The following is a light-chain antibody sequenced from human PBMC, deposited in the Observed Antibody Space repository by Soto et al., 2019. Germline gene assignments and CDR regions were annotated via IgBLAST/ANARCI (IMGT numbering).Light chain of an antibody. J-gene: IGLJ2*01. Sequence: NFMLTQPHSVSESPGKTVTISCTRSSGSIASNYVQWYQQRPGSAPTTVIYEDNQRPSGVPDRFSVSIDSSSNSASLTISGLKTEDEADYYCQSYDSSTPVVFGGGTKLTVL. V-gene: IGLV6-57*03. CDR1: SGSIASNY. CDR2: EDN. CDR3: QSYDSSTPVV.